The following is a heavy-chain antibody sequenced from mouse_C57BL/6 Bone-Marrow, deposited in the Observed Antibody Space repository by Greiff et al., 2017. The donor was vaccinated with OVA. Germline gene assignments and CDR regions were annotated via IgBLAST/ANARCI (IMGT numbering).Heavy chain of an antibody. V-gene: IGHV1-54*01. Sequence: VQLVESGAELVRPGTSVKVSCKASGYAFTNYLIEWVKQRPGQGLEWIGVINPGSGGTDYNEKFKGKATLTADKSSSTAYMQLSSLTSEDSAVYFCARSSSYLYYFDYWGQGTTLTVSS. D-gene: IGHD1-1*01. J-gene: IGHJ2*01. CDR1: GYAFTNYL. CDR2: INPGSGGT. CDR3: ARSSSYLYYFDY.